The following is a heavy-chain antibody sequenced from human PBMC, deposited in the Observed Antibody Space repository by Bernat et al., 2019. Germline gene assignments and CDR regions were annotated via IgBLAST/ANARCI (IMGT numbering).Heavy chain of an antibody. V-gene: IGHV3-13*01. J-gene: IGHJ5*02. CDR3: ARGRALSSNWYGGNWFDP. D-gene: IGHD6-13*01. CDR2: IGNAGDT. CDR1: GFTFSNYD. Sequence: EVQLVESGGGLVQPWGSLRLSCAASGFTFSNYDMHWVRQVAGKGLEWVSVIGNAGDTKYAGSVKGRFTISRENAKNSLYLQMNSLGAGDTAVYYCARGRALSSNWYGGNWFDPWGQGSLVTVSS.